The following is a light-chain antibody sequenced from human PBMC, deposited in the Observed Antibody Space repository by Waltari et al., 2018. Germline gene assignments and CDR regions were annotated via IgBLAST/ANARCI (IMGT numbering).Light chain of an antibody. CDR1: QSINNW. CDR2: QAS. CDR3: QQYKSFSFT. Sequence: DIQMTQSPSTLSASVGDRVTLTCRASQSINNWLAWYQQKPGKAPNLLIYQASSLESGVPSRFSGSGSGTEFTLTIRSLQPDDFATYYCQQYKSFSFTFGQGTKLEIK. J-gene: IGKJ2*01. V-gene: IGKV1-5*03.